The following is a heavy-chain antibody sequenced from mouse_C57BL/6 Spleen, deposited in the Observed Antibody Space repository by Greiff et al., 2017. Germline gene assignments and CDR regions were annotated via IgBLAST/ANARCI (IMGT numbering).Heavy chain of an antibody. J-gene: IGHJ3*01. V-gene: IGHV1-50*01. CDR2: IDPSDSYT. CDR3: ARGDDPTWFAY. Sequence: QVQLKQPGAELVKPGASVKLSCKASGYTFTSYWMQWVKQRPGQGLEWIGEIDPSDSYTNYNQKFKGKATLTVDTSSSTAYMQLSSLTSEDSAVYYGARGDDPTWFAYWGQGTLVTVSA. CDR1: GYTFTSYW.